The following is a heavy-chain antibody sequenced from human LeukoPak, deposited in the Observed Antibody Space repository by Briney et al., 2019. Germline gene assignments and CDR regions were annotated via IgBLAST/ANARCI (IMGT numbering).Heavy chain of an antibody. CDR1: GGSFSGYY. J-gene: IGHJ1*01. D-gene: IGHD3-9*01. V-gene: IGHV4-34*01. CDR3: ARGPYYDILTGYQH. CDR2: INHSGST. Sequence: PSETLSPTCAVYGGSFSGYYWSWIRQPPGKGLEWIGEINHSGSTNYNPSLKSRVTISVDTSKNQFSLKLSSVTAADTAVYYCARGPYYDILTGYQHWGQGTLVTVSS.